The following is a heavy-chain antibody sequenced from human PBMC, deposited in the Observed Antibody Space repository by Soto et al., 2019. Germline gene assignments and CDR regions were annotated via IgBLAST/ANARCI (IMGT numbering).Heavy chain of an antibody. J-gene: IGHJ6*02. CDR2: IIPSYGAA. D-gene: IGHD5-12*01. Sequence: GASVKVSCKASGGTFSSYAINWVRQAPGQGLEWVGGIIPSYGAANYAQKFLGRVTITADESTNTASMELSSLRSEDTAVYSCAMPSLQYRVDYSMDVWGQGTTVTVSS. CDR3: AMPSLQYRVDYSMDV. CDR1: GGTFSSYA. V-gene: IGHV1-69*13.